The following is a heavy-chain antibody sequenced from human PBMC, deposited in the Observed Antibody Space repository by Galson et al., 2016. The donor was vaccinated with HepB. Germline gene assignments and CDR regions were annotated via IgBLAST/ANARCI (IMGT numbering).Heavy chain of an antibody. V-gene: IGHV3-23*01. CDR2: ISGGGTNT. Sequence: SLRLSCAASGFTFSKYAMSWVRQAPGKGLEWVSDISGGGTNTNYADSVKGRFTVSRDNSKNMLYMEMNSLGAEDTAIYYCAKERLAISAIGYFDYWGQGTLVAVPS. CDR1: GFTFSKYA. CDR3: AKERLAISAIGYFDY. J-gene: IGHJ4*02. D-gene: IGHD6-19*01.